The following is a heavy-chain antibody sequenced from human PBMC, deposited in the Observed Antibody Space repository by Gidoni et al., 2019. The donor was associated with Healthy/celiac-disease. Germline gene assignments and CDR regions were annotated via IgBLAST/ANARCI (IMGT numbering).Heavy chain of an antibody. Sequence: EVQLVVSGGGLVQPGRPLRLAGAASGFTLDDYAMHWVRQAPGQGLEGVSGISWNSGVIGYADSVKGRFTISRDNSKNSLYLQMNRLRAEDTALYYCAKGDGSGRKPFGYWGQGTLVTVSS. J-gene: IGHJ4*02. V-gene: IGHV3-9*01. D-gene: IGHD3-10*01. CDR1: GFTLDDYA. CDR2: ISWNSGVI. CDR3: AKGDGSGRKPFGY.